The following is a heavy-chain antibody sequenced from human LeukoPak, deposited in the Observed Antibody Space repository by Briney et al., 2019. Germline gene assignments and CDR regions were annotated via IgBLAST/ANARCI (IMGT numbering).Heavy chain of an antibody. Sequence: SETLSLTCTVSGDTINPYYWTWIRQTAGKGLEWIGRVHMSGSTNYNPSFWSGVAISMNNSKNQFSLMVNSVTAADTAVAYFGGDESSRDDSGGYHYWGQGTLVTVSS. CDR1: GDTINPYY. D-gene: IGHD3-22*01. CDR3: GGDESSRDDSGGYHY. J-gene: IGHJ4*02. CDR2: VHMSGST. V-gene: IGHV4-4*07.